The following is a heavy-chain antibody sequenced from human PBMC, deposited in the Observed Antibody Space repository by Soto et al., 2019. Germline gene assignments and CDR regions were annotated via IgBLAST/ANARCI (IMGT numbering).Heavy chain of an antibody. V-gene: IGHV4-30-4*01. CDR2: IFHSGST. Sequence: SETLSLTCTVSGGSINSGDYYWTWVRQPPGKGLEWIGNIFHSGSTYYTPSLQSRVTISLDTSKNHFSLKLSSVTPADTAVYYCARDRYYGSGTYYNFYSGMDVWGHGTTVTVSS. D-gene: IGHD3-10*01. CDR3: ARDRYYGSGTYYNFYSGMDV. CDR1: GGSINSGDYY. J-gene: IGHJ6*02.